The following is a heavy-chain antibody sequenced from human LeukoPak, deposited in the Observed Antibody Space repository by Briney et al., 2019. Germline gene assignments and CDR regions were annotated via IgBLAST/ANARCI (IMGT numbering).Heavy chain of an antibody. D-gene: IGHD5-18*01. V-gene: IGHV3-7*05. J-gene: IGHJ4*02. CDR1: GFTISNYW. CDR3: ARGGIRGNVVDF. Sequence: GGSLRLSCAASGFTISNYWMNWARQAPGKGLEWVANINQDGSEKYYVDSVKGRFTISRDNAENSLCLQMNSLRAEDTAVYYCARGGIRGNVVDFWGQGTPVTVSS. CDR2: INQDGSEK.